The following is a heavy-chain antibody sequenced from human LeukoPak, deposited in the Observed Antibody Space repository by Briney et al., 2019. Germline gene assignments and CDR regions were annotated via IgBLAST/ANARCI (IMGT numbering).Heavy chain of an antibody. CDR3: ASGRGLGKFDY. CDR2: IYSGDTT. CDR1: GFTVRGSH. V-gene: IGHV3-53*01. J-gene: IGHJ4*02. Sequence: GGSLRLSCAVSGFTVRGSHMSWVRQAQGKGLEWVSVIYSGDTTYYVDAVKGRFTISRDYSQNTVYLQMTNLRVEDTAVYFCASGRGLGKFDYWGQGTLVTVSS. D-gene: IGHD7-27*01.